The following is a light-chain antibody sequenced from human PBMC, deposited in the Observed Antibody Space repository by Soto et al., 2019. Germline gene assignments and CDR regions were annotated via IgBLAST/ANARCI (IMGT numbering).Light chain of an antibody. CDR1: ERIYSAY. Sequence: VFTQSSGSLSLSRGERATLSCRSSERIYSAYLGWYQQKPGQAPRLLIYGTSSRATGIPDRFSGSGSGTDFTLTISRLEHEDFAVYYCQQRKNWPPITFGQGTRLEIK. CDR2: GTS. J-gene: IGKJ5*01. CDR3: QQRKNWPPIT. V-gene: IGKV3-20*01.